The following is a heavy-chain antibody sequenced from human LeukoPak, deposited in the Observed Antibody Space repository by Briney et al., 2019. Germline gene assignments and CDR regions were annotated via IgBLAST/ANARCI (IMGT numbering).Heavy chain of an antibody. J-gene: IGHJ3*02. V-gene: IGHV3-23*01. Sequence: GGSLRLSCAASGFTFSSYAMSWVRQAPGKGLEWVSAISGSGGSTYYADSVKGRFTISRDSSKNTLYLQMNSLRAEDTAVYYCAKPFRYYYDSSGYYTMSAFDIWGQGTMVTVSS. CDR3: AKPFRYYYDSSGYYTMSAFDI. D-gene: IGHD3-22*01. CDR2: ISGSGGST. CDR1: GFTFSSYA.